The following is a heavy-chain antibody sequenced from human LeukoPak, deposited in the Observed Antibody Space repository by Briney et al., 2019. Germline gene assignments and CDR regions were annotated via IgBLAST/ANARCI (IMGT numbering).Heavy chain of an antibody. J-gene: IGHJ5*02. CDR1: GLTFSSYA. CDR3: AKENGDLIFRWLDP. Sequence: GGPLRLSCAASGLTFSSYAMSWVRQAPGKGLEWVSAISGSGGNTYYVDSVKGRLIISRDNSKNTLYLQMNSLRGEDTAVYYCAKENGDLIFRWLDPWGQGTLVTVSS. V-gene: IGHV3-23*01. D-gene: IGHD4-17*01. CDR2: ISGSGGNT.